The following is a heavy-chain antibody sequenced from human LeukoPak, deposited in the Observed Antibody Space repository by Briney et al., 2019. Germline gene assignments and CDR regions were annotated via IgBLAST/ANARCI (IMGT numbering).Heavy chain of an antibody. CDR2: ISTSGST. CDR1: GDSISGFY. D-gene: IGHD4-17*01. J-gene: IGHJ6*03. V-gene: IGHV4-4*07. Sequence: SETLSLTCTVSGDSISGFYWSWIRQPAGKGLQWIGRISTSGSTNYNPSLKSRVTMSVDRSTNEFSLTVRSVTAVDTALYYCARGLPSYGDYVDYYFYMDVWGKGTTVTVSS. CDR3: ARGLPSYGDYVDYYFYMDV.